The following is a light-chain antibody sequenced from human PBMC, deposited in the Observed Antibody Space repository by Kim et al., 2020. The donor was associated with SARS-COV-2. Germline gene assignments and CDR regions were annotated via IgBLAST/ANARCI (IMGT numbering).Light chain of an antibody. CDR1: QNISNY. V-gene: IGKV1-33*01. CDR2: DAY. CDR3: QQYDNLPLT. Sequence: SASVRDRVTITAQASQNISNYLNWYQQKSGKAPKLLSYDAYNLETGVPSRFSGSGSVTDYNFTISSLQPEDIATYDGQQYDNLPLTFGGGTKVDIK. J-gene: IGKJ4*01.